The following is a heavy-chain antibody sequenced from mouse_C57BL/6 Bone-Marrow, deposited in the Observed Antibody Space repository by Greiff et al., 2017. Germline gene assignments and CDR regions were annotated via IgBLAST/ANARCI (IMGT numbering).Heavy chain of an antibody. Sequence: VQLQQSGAELVRPWASVKLSCTASGFNIKDDYMHWVKQRPEQGLEWIGWIDPENGDTEYASKFQGKATITADTSSNTAYLQLSSLTSEDTAVYYCTTGYFDYWGQGTTLTVSS. CDR1: GFNIKDDY. J-gene: IGHJ2*01. V-gene: IGHV14-4*01. CDR3: TTGYFDY. CDR2: IDPENGDT.